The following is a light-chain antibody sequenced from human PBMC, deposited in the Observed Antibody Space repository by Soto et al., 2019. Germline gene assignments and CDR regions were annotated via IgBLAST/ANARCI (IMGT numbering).Light chain of an antibody. CDR2: DTS. J-gene: IGLJ2*01. CDR3: LLSYSGARVV. CDR1: TGAVTSGHY. V-gene: IGLV7-46*01. Sequence: HAVVTQEPSLTVSPGGTVTLTCGSSTGAVTSGHYPYWFQQKPGQAPRTLIYDTSTQHSWTPARFSGSLLGGKAALTLSGAQPEDEAEYYCLLSYSGARVVFGGGTKLTVL.